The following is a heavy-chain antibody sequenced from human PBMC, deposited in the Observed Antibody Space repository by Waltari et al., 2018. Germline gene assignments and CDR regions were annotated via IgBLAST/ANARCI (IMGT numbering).Heavy chain of an antibody. CDR3: ARDGHSSSWYGGTGWFDP. CDR2: IIPIFGTA. CDR1: GGTFSSYA. J-gene: IGHJ5*02. D-gene: IGHD6-13*01. Sequence: QVQLVQSGAEVKKPGSSVKVSCKASGGTFSSYAISWVRQAPGQGLEWMGGIIPIFGTANDEQKFQGRVTITADESTSTAYMELSSLRAEETAVYYGARDGHSSSWYGGTGWFDPCGQGTLVTVSS. V-gene: IGHV1-69*12.